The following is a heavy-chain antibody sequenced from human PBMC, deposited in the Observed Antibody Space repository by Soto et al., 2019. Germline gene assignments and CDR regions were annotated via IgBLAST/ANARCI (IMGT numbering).Heavy chain of an antibody. CDR1: GFTFGDYA. J-gene: IGHJ3*01. V-gene: IGHV3-49*04. D-gene: IGHD2-15*01. CDR2: IRSKIYGGTT. Sequence: GGSLRLSGTASGFTFGDYAMSWVRQAPGKGLEWVSFIRSKIYGGTTEYAASVKDRFTISRDDSKSIAYLQMNSLKTEDTAVYYCTKKLVGYCTGSSCYGAFDVWSQGTMVTVSS. CDR3: TKKLVGYCTGSSCYGAFDV.